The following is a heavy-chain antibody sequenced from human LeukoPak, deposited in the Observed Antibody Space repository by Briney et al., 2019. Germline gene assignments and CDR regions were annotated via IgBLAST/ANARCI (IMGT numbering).Heavy chain of an antibody. CDR2: ISSSSSYI. CDR3: AREGEMATLNAFDI. CDR1: GFTFSSYS. D-gene: IGHD5-24*01. V-gene: IGHV3-21*01. Sequence: PGGSLRLSCAASGFTFSSYSMNWVRQAPGKGLEWVSSISSSSSYIYYADSVKGRFTISRDNAKNSLYLQMNSLRAEDTAVYYCAREGEMATLNAFDIWGQGTMVTVSS. J-gene: IGHJ3*02.